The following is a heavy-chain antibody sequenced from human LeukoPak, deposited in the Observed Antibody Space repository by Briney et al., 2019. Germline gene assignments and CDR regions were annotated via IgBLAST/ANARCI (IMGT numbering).Heavy chain of an antibody. D-gene: IGHD3-22*01. CDR2: IIPIFGTA. J-gene: IGHJ3*01. CDR3: ARDDYYDSSAYRENPFDV. CDR1: GGTFSSYA. V-gene: IGHV1-69*01. Sequence: ASVKVSCKASGGTFSSYAISWVRQAPGQGLEWMGGIIPIFGTANYAQKFQGRVTITADESTSTLYMELRSLRSEDTAIYYCARDDYYDSSAYRENPFDVWGQGTMVTVSS.